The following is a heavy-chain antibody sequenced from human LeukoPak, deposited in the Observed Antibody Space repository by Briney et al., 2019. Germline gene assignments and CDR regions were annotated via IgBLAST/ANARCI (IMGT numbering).Heavy chain of an antibody. V-gene: IGHV3-43*02. D-gene: IGHD4-17*01. CDR2: ISGSGTTT. Sequence: GGSLRLSCAASGFTFRSYAMSWVRQAPGKGLEWVSHISGSGTTTDYADSVKGRFTISRDNSKNSLYLQMNSLRTEDTALYYCAKDSAAVYGDHSFDYWGQGTLVTVSS. CDR3: AKDSAAVYGDHSFDY. CDR1: GFTFRSYA. J-gene: IGHJ4*02.